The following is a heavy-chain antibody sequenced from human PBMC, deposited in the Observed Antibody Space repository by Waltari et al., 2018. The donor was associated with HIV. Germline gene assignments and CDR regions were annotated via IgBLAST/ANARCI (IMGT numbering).Heavy chain of an antibody. CDR1: GYTFTSYD. D-gene: IGHD3-10*01. CDR3: ARAAPFYYGSGSYGWFDP. Sequence: QVKLVQSGAEGKKAGASVKVSCKASGYTFTSYDINWVRKATGQGLEWMGWMNPNSGNTGYAQKFRGRVTMTRNTSISTAYMELSSLRSEDTAVYYCARAAPFYYGSGSYGWFDPWGQGTLVTVSS. V-gene: IGHV1-8*01. CDR2: MNPNSGNT. J-gene: IGHJ5*02.